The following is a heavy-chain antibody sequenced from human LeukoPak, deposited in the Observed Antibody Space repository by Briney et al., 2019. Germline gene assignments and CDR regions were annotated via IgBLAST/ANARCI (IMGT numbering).Heavy chain of an antibody. Sequence: GASVKVSCKASGYTFSNYDINWVRQATGQGLEWMGWMNPNSGNTGYAQNFQGRVTMTRNTSVSTAYMELSSLTSEDTAVYYCARGRSAALPRQNFFDPWGQGTLVTVSS. V-gene: IGHV1-8*01. CDR3: ARGRSAALPRQNFFDP. J-gene: IGHJ5*02. CDR2: MNPNSGNT. D-gene: IGHD3-3*01. CDR1: GYTFSNYD.